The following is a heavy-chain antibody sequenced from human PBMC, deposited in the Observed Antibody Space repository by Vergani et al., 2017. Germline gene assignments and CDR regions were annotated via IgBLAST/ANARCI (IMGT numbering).Heavy chain of an antibody. CDR2: FDPEDGET. CDR1: GYTFTSYG. Sequence: QVQLVQSGAEVKKPGASVKVSCKASGYTFTSYGISWVRQAPGQGLEWMGGFDPEDGETIYAQKFQGRVTMTEDTSTDTAYMELSSLRAEDTAVYYCAADYGDPQVYWGQGTLVTVSS. D-gene: IGHD4-17*01. V-gene: IGHV1-24*01. CDR3: AADYGDPQVY. J-gene: IGHJ4*02.